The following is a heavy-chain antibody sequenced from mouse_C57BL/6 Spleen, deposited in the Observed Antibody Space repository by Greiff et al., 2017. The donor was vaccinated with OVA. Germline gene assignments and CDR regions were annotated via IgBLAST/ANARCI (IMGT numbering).Heavy chain of an antibody. D-gene: IGHD1-1*01. CDR2: INPNNGGT. CDR3: ARSIITTVGGYWYFDV. J-gene: IGHJ1*03. V-gene: IGHV1-18*01. CDR1: GYTFTDYN. Sequence: VQLQQSGPELVKPGASVKIPCKASGYTFTDYNMDWVKQSHGKSLEWIGDINPNNGGTIYNQKFKGKATLTVDKSSSTAYMELRSLTSEDTAVYYCARSIITTVGGYWYFDVWGTGTTVTVSS.